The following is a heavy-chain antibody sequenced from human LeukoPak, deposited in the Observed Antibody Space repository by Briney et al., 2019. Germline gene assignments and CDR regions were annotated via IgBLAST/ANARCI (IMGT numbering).Heavy chain of an antibody. CDR2: ISGSGGST. V-gene: IGHV3-23*01. CDR3: AKGGELLRAFDY. J-gene: IGHJ4*02. D-gene: IGHD1-26*01. CDR1: GFTFSSYA. Sequence: GVSLRLPCAASGFTFSSYAMSWVRQAPGKGLEWVSAISGSGGSTYYADSVKGRFTISRDNSKNTLYLQMNSLRAEDTAVYYCAKGGELLRAFDYWGQGTLVTVSS.